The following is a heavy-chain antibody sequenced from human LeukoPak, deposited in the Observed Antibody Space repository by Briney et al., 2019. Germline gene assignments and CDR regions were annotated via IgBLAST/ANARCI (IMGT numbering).Heavy chain of an antibody. Sequence: GGSLRLSCAASGFTFSSYAMNWVRQAPGRGLEWVSAISSGGDTTYYAGSVRGRFTISRDNSKNTLYLQMNSLRVEDTAIYYCAKGAGSSSERYWGQGALVTVSS. D-gene: IGHD1-26*01. CDR2: ISSGGDTT. CDR1: GFTFSSYA. J-gene: IGHJ4*02. V-gene: IGHV3-23*01. CDR3: AKGAGSSSERY.